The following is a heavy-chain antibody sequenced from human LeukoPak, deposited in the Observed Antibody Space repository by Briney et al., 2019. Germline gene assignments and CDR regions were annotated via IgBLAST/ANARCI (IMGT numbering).Heavy chain of an antibody. CDR2: IYYSGST. Sequence: SETLSLTCTVSSGSISSSYYYWGWIRQSPGKGLDWIGSIYYSGSTYYNPSLKSRVTISLDTSKNHFSLKLSSVSAAGTAVYYCARGKRSGYQYLDYWGQGTQVTVSS. V-gene: IGHV4-39*07. CDR1: SGSISSSYYY. CDR3: ARGKRSGYQYLDY. D-gene: IGHD3-3*01. J-gene: IGHJ4*02.